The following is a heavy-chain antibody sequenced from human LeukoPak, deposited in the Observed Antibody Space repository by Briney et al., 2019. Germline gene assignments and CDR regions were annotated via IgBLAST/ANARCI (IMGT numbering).Heavy chain of an antibody. CDR1: GGSTSSSSYY. Sequence: PSETLSLTCTVSGGSTSSSSYYWGWIRQPPGKGLEWIGSIYYSGSTYYNPSLKSRVTISVDTSKNQFSLKLSSVTAADTAVYYCASLSSYCSSTSCYAFDIWGQGTMVTVSS. D-gene: IGHD2-2*01. V-gene: IGHV4-39*01. CDR3: ASLSSYCSSTSCYAFDI. J-gene: IGHJ3*02. CDR2: IYYSGST.